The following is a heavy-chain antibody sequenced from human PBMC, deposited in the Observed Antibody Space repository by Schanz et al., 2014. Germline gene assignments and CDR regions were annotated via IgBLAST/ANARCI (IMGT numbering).Heavy chain of an antibody. V-gene: IGHV3-23*01. CDR3: AKGRFGELSAFDI. CDR2: ISGSGGST. CDR1: GFTLSNYA. D-gene: IGHD3-10*01. Sequence: EMQLLESGGGLAQPGGSLRLSCAASGFTLSNYAMSWVRQAPGKGLEWVSAISGSGGSTYYADSVKGRFTISRDNSKNTLYLQMNSLRAEDTAVYYWAKGRFGELSAFDIWGQGTMVTVSS. J-gene: IGHJ3*02.